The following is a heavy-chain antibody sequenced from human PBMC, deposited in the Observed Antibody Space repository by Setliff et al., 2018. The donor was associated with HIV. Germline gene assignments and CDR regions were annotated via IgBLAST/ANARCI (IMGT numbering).Heavy chain of an antibody. V-gene: IGHV4-39*01. CDR1: GGSVNSRNYF. CDR3: VRHVDSDTSGHPDWFDP. D-gene: IGHD3-22*01. CDR2: LYYSGEI. Sequence: SETLSLICTVSGGSVNSRNYFWGWLRQPPGKGLEWIGTLYYSGEIRYNPSLKSRVTISVDTSKHQFSRNLNSVTAADTAVYYCVRHVDSDTSGHPDWFDPWGQGTLVTVSS. J-gene: IGHJ5*02.